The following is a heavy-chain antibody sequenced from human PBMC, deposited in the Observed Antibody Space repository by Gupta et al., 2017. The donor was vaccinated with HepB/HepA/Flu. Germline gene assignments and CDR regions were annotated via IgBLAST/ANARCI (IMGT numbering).Heavy chain of an antibody. CDR2: ISGDGTTT. V-gene: IGHV3-74*01. J-gene: IGHJ3*02. CDR1: GFAPSHYW. CDR3: VREMAFNSWGSGRYDALDM. D-gene: IGHD3-16*01. Sequence: VLLVESGAALVQPGGSLGLSCAASGFAPSHYWLHWVRQAPGKGLVWVAHISGDGTTTRYADSVKGRMSISRDNAKNTLYLQMTTLRAEDTAVYYCVREMAFNSWGSGRYDALDMWGQGTLVTVSS.